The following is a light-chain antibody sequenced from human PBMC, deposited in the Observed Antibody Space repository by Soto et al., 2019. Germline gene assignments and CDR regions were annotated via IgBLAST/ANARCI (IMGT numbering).Light chain of an antibody. CDR2: DAS. CDR3: QQYGSTYT. Sequence: EIVLTQSPGTLSLSPGERATLSCRASQSVSSRYLAWYQQKPGQAPRLLIYDASYRAPGIPDRFSGSGSGTDFTLTISRLEPQDFAVYYCQQYGSTYTFGPGTKVDIK. V-gene: IGKV3-20*01. J-gene: IGKJ3*01. CDR1: QSVSSRY.